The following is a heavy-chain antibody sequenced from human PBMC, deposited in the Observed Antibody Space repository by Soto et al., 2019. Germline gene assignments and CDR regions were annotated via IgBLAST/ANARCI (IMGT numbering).Heavy chain of an antibody. J-gene: IGHJ4*02. CDR2: INHSGST. D-gene: IGHD6-13*01. V-gene: IGHV4-34*01. Sequence: QVQLQQWGAGLLKPSETLSLTCAVYGGSFSGYYWSWIRQPPGKGLEWIGEINHSGSTNYNPSLKRRVTISVDTPKNPFALRLSSVTPAARAVYYCASPAISAAVSAFDYWGQGTLVTVSS. CDR1: GGSFSGYY. CDR3: ASPAISAAVSAFDY.